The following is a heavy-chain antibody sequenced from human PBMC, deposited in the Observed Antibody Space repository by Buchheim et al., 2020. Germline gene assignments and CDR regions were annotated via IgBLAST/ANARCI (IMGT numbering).Heavy chain of an antibody. Sequence: QVQLVQSGAEVRQPGASVKVSCKASGYTFTTYYLHLVRQAPGQGLEWMGIINPSGGSTTSAQNFQGRVTMTRDTSPSTVYLELSSLRSEDTAVYYCARGPAITATGSRNYYGMDVWGQGTT. D-gene: IGHD6-13*01. CDR1: GYTFTTYY. CDR2: INPSGGST. CDR3: ARGPAITATGSRNYYGMDV. J-gene: IGHJ6*02. V-gene: IGHV1-46*01.